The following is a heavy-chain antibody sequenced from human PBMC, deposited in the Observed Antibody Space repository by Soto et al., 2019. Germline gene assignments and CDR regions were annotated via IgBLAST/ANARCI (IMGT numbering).Heavy chain of an antibody. V-gene: IGHV4-34*01. Sequence: QVQLQQWGAGLLKPSETLSLTCAVYGGSFSGYYWTWIRQPPGTGLEWIGEINHSGSTNYNPSLKRRVPLSVDPAQNPFSPKPTPVTAAEPAVYYCAREKITGLFDYWGQGTLVTVSS. CDR1: GGSFSGYY. CDR2: INHSGST. J-gene: IGHJ4*02. CDR3: AREKITGLFDY. D-gene: IGHD2-8*02.